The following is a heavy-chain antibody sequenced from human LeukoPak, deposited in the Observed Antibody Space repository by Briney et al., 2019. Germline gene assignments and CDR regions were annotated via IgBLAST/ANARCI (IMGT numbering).Heavy chain of an antibody. D-gene: IGHD5-18*01. CDR3: ARHFVSYSYGSLDY. CDR1: GGSISSSSYY. J-gene: IGHJ4*02. V-gene: IGHV4-39*01. CDR2: IYYSGST. Sequence: PSETLSLTRTVSGGSISSSSYYWGWIRQPPGKGLEWFGSIYYSGSTYYNPSLKSRVTISVDTSKNQFSLKLSSVTAADTAVYYCARHFVSYSYGSLDYWGQGTLVTVSS.